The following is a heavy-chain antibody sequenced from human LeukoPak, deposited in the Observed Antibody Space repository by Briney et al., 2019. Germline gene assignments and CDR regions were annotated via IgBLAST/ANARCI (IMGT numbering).Heavy chain of an antibody. V-gene: IGHV3-48*01. D-gene: IGHD3-16*01. CDR1: GFTFSSYS. J-gene: IGHJ4*02. CDR2: ISSSSSTI. CDR3: AREGPGDYVRGSSYFDY. Sequence: PGGSLRLSCAASGFTFSSYSMNWVRQAPGKGLEWVSYISSSSSTIYYADSVKGRFTISRDNAKNSLYLQMNSLRAEDTAVYYCAREGPGDYVRGSSYFDYWGQGTLVTVSS.